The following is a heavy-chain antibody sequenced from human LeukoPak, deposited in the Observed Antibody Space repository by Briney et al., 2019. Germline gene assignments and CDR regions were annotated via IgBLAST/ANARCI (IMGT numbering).Heavy chain of an antibody. J-gene: IGHJ6*03. CDR3: ARGPIPSYYYMDV. CDR1: GGSFSGYY. CDR2: INHCGST. Sequence: SETLSLTCAVYGGSFSGYYWSWIRQPPGKGLEWIGEINHCGSTNYNPSLKSRVTISVDTSKNQFSLKLSSVTAADTAVYYCARGPIPSYYYMDVWGKGTTVTVSS. V-gene: IGHV4-34*01.